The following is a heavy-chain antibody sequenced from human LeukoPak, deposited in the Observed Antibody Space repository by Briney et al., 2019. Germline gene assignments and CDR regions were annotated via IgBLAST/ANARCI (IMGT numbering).Heavy chain of an antibody. Sequence: PGGFLRLSCAASGFTFSSYAMSWVRQAPGKGLEWVSAISGSGGSTYYADSVKGRFTISRDNSKNTLYLQMNSLRAEDTAVYYYAKDSFPGSRGYLDYWGQGTLVTVSS. CDR3: AKDSFPGSRGYLDY. V-gene: IGHV3-23*01. J-gene: IGHJ4*02. D-gene: IGHD3-3*02. CDR2: ISGSGGST. CDR1: GFTFSSYA.